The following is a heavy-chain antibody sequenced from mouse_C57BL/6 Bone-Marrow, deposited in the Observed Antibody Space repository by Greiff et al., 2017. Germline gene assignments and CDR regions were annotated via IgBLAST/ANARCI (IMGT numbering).Heavy chain of an antibody. CDR1: GYTFTSYW. D-gene: IGHD1-1*01. V-gene: IGHV1-64*01. J-gene: IGHJ3*01. CDR2: IHPNSGST. Sequence: VQLQQPGAELVKPGASVKLSCKASGYTFTSYWMHWVKQRPGQGLEWIGMIHPNSGSTNYNEKFKSKATLTVDKSSSTAYMQLSSLTSEDSAVYSCARSGVYYPAWFAYWGQGTLVTVSA. CDR3: ARSGVYYPAWFAY.